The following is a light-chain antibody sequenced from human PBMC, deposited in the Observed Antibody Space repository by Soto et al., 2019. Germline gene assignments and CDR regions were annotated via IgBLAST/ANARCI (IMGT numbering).Light chain of an antibody. V-gene: IGLV7-43*01. CDR1: TGPVTSGYY. CDR2: STS. CDR3: LLYYGGAQRV. Sequence: QAVVTQEPSLTVSPGGTVTLTCASSTGPVTSGYYPNWFQQKPGQAPRALIYSTSKKQSWTPARFSGSLLGDKAALTLSGVQPEDEAEYFCLLYYGGAQRVFGGGTKLTVL. J-gene: IGLJ2*01.